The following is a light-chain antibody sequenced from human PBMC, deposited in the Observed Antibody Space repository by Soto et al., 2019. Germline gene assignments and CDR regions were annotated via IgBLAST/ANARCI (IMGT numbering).Light chain of an antibody. CDR2: KAS. Sequence: DSQMTQFPSTLSASVGDRVTITCRASQSISPWLAWYQQKPGKAPKILIFKASTLQSGVAPRFSGSGSGTEFTVTIRSLQTDDVATYYCQQYERYPMTFGGGTKVEIK. CDR1: QSISPW. V-gene: IGKV1-5*03. CDR3: QQYERYPMT. J-gene: IGKJ4*01.